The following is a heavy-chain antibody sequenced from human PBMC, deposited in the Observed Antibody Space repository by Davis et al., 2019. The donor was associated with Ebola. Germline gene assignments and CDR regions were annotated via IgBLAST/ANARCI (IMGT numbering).Heavy chain of an antibody. CDR3: AKDNRRDFWSGYYPDYGMDV. CDR2: ISWNSGRI. Sequence: SLKISCAASGFTFDDYAMHWVRQPPGKGLEWVSGISWNSGRIDYADSVKGRFTISRDNAKNSLYLQMNSLRAEDTAFYYCAKDNRRDFWSGYYPDYGMDVWGQGTTVTVSS. D-gene: IGHD3-3*01. V-gene: IGHV3-9*01. CDR1: GFTFDDYA. J-gene: IGHJ6*02.